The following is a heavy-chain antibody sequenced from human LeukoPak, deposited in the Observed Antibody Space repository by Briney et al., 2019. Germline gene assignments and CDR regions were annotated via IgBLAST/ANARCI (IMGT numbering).Heavy chain of an antibody. V-gene: IGHV3-21*04. J-gene: IGHJ4*02. CDR3: AKAGYSGDDLGCGSDY. D-gene: IGHD5-12*01. Sequence: PGGSLRLSCAASGFTFSNYSMNWVRQAPGKGLEWVSSISSSSSYIYYADSVKGRFTISRDNSKNTLYLQMNSLRAEDTAVYYCAKAGYSGDDLGCGSDYWGQGTLVTVSS. CDR1: GFTFSNYS. CDR2: ISSSSSYI.